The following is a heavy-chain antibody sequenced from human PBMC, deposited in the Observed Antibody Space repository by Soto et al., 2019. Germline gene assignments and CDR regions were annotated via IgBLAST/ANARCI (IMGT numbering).Heavy chain of an antibody. J-gene: IGHJ4*02. CDR2: IFESGAT. CDR1: GGSISSSSW. D-gene: IGHD1-7*01. CDR3: TTSDAGELNN. V-gene: IGHV4-4*02. Sequence: QVQLQESGPGLVKPSGSLSLTCAVSGGSISSSSWWTGVRQSPGKGLEWIVEIFESGATNYNPSLKSRLTMSVDKYKNQFSLNLSSLTAADTAGYLCTTSDAGELNNWGQGTLVTVSS.